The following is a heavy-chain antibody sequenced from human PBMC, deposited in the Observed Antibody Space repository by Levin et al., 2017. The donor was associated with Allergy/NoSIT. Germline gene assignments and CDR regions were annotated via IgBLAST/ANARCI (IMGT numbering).Heavy chain of an antibody. CDR3: ARGGPYGMDV. V-gene: IGHV1-8*01. Sequence: GESLKISCKASGYTFISYDINWVRQATGQGLEWMGWMNPNSGNTGYAQKFQGRVIMTRKTSISTAYMELSSLRSEDTAVYYCARGGPYGMDVWGQGTTVTVSS. CDR1: GYTFISYD. CDR2: MNPNSGNT. J-gene: IGHJ6*02.